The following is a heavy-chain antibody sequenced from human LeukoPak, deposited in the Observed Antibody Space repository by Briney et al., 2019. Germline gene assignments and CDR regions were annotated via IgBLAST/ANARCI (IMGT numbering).Heavy chain of an antibody. D-gene: IGHD4-11*01. J-gene: IGHJ4*02. CDR3: ASDVLDYPYYFDY. V-gene: IGHV1-18*01. CDR1: GYTFTNYG. Sequence: ASVKVSCKASGYTFTNYGISWVRQAPGQGLEWMGWISGYNGNTNYAQKLQGRVTMTTDTSTSAAYMELRSLRSDDTAVFYCASDVLDYPYYFDYWGQGTLVTVSS. CDR2: ISGYNGNT.